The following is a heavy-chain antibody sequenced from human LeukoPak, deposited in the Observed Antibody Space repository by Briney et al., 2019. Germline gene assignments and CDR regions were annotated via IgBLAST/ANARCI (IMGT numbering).Heavy chain of an antibody. CDR2: IYSGGST. CDR3: ARVYDI. J-gene: IGHJ3*02. V-gene: IGHV3-53*01. CDR1: GFTFDDYA. Sequence: GGSLRLSCAASGFTFDDYAMHWVRQAPGKGLEWVSVIYSGGSTYYADSVKGRFTISRDNSKNTLYLQMNSLRAEDTAVYYCARVYDIWGQGTMVTVSS.